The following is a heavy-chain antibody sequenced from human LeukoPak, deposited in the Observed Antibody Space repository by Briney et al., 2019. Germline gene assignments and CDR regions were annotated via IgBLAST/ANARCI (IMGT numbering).Heavy chain of an antibody. CDR2: IKSKADGGAT. CDR1: GFTFSSYA. V-gene: IGHV3-15*01. J-gene: IGHJ4*02. CDR3: TTVGYSDYVADN. Sequence: GGSLRLSCAASGFTFSSYAMSWVRQAPGKGLEWVGRIKSKADGGATDYAEPVKGRFTISRDDSKNTLSLQMSSLKTEDTAVYYCTTVGYSDYVADNWGQGTLVTVFS. D-gene: IGHD5-12*01.